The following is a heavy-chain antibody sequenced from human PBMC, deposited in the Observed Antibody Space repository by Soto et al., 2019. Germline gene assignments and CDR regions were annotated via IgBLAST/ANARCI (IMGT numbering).Heavy chain of an antibody. Sequence: QVQLVQSGAEVKKPGASVKVSCKASGGTFSSYAISWVRQAPGQGLEWMGGIIPILGTANYAQKFQGRVTITADESTSTAYMELSSLRSEDTAVYYCASPKFRFWQQLDPWGQGTLVTVSS. D-gene: IGHD3-3*01. J-gene: IGHJ5*02. CDR2: IIPILGTA. V-gene: IGHV1-69*13. CDR1: GGTFSSYA. CDR3: ASPKFRFWQQLDP.